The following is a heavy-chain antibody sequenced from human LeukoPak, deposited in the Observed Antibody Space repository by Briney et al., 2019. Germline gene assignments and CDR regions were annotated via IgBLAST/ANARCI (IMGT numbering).Heavy chain of an antibody. CDR2: NNPNNGGR. CDR1: GYTFTGFY. Sequence: ASVKVSCKASGYTFTGFYIHWVRQARGQGLEWMGWNNPNNGGRIYAQKFQGRVTMTRDTSISTAYMELSSLRSDDTAVYFCARGGYDSTGYFYEGGADYWGQGTLVTVSS. D-gene: IGHD3-22*01. V-gene: IGHV1-2*02. J-gene: IGHJ4*02. CDR3: ARGGYDSTGYFYEGGADY.